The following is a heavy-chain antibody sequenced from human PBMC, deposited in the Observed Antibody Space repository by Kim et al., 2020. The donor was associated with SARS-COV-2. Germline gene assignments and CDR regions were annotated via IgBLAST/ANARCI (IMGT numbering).Heavy chain of an antibody. D-gene: IGHD5-18*01. CDR1: GGSISSYY. Sequence: SETLSLTCTVSGGSISSYYWSWIRQPPGKGLEWIGYIYYSGSTNYNPSLKSRVTISVDTSKNQFSLKLSSVTAADTAGYYCARHLGGYSYGYVGWFDPWG. V-gene: IGHV4-59*08. CDR2: IYYSGST. CDR3: ARHLGGYSYGYVGWFDP. J-gene: IGHJ5*02.